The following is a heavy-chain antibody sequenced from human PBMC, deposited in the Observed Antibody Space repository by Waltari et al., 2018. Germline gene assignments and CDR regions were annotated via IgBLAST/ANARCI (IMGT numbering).Heavy chain of an antibody. D-gene: IGHD5-18*01. Sequence: QVQLQESGPGLVKPSETLSLTCTVSGAPLGSYYRSWIRQPPGKGLEWIGYIYYSGSTNYNPSLKSRVTISVDTSKNQFSLKLSSVTAADTAVYYCARGNAAMVNDYWGQGTLVTVSS. V-gene: IGHV4-59*01. CDR1: GAPLGSYY. J-gene: IGHJ4*02. CDR3: ARGNAAMVNDY. CDR2: IYYSGST.